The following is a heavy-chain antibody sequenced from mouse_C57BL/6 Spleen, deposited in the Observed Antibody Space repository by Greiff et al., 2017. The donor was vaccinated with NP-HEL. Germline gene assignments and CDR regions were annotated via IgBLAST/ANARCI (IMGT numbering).Heavy chain of an antibody. Sequence: QVQLQQSGAELVKPGASVKLSCKASGYTFTSYWMHWVKQRPGQGLEWIGMIHPNSGSTNYNEKFKSKATLTVDKSSSTAYMQLSSLTSEDSAFYYCAREYDSGSSSWFAYWGQGTLVTVSA. V-gene: IGHV1-64*01. CDR1: GYTFTSYW. CDR2: IHPNSGST. J-gene: IGHJ3*01. CDR3: AREYDSGSSSWFAY. D-gene: IGHD1-1*01.